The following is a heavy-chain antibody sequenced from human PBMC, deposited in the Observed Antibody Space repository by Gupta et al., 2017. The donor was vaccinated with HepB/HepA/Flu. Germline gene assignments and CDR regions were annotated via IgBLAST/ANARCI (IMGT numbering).Heavy chain of an antibody. Sequence: QVQLQESGPGLVKPSETLSLTCTVSGGSVSSGSHYWSWIRQPPGKGLEWIAYMYYSGSTNYNPSLKSRVTMSVDTSTNQFSLRLSSVTAADTAVYYCARALVRGVTNFDSWGQGILITVSS. D-gene: IGHD3-10*01. V-gene: IGHV4-61*01. CDR3: ARALVRGVTNFDS. CDR1: GGSVSSGSHY. CDR2: MYYSGST. J-gene: IGHJ4*02.